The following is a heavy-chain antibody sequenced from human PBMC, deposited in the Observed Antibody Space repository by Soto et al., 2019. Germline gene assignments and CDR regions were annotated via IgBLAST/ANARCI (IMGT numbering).Heavy chain of an antibody. D-gene: IGHD1-7*01. V-gene: IGHV1-69*13. CDR3: AREHWNYDYYYYGMDV. CDR1: GGTFSSYA. J-gene: IGHJ6*02. CDR2: IIPIFGTA. Sequence: GASVKVSCKASGGTFSSYAISWVRQAPGQGLEWMGGIIPIFGTANYAQKFQGRVTITADESTSTAYMELSSLRSEDTAVYYCAREHWNYDYYYYGMDVWGQGTTVTVSS.